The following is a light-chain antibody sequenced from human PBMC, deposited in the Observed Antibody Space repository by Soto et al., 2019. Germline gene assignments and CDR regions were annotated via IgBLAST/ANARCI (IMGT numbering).Light chain of an antibody. CDR2: DAS. J-gene: IGKJ2*01. V-gene: IGKV3-20*01. CDR3: QQCATSPYT. CDR1: QSVTCNK. Sequence: EIELTQSPGTLSLSPGQGGTLFCRAIQSVTCNKLAWYQHKVGQAPRLLLYDASRRATGIPDRFSGSGSVTDFSLTISRLAPEDFAVYFCQQCATSPYTFGQGTKLE.